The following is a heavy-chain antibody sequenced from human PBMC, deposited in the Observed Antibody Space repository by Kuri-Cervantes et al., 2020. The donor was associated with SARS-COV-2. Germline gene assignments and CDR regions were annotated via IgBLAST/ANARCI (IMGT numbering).Heavy chain of an antibody. CDR1: GFTFSSYG. V-gene: IGHV3-30*03. CDR2: ISYDGSNK. Sequence: GESLKISCAASGFTFSSYGMHRVRQAPGKGLEWVAVISYDGSNKYYADSVKGRFTISRDNSKNSLYLQMNSLRAEDTAVYYCARGQQLIDYWGQGTLVTVSS. D-gene: IGHD6-13*01. CDR3: ARGQQLIDY. J-gene: IGHJ4*02.